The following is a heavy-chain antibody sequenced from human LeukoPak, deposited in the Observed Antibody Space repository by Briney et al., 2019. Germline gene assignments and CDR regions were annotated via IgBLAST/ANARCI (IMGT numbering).Heavy chain of an antibody. J-gene: IGHJ3*02. V-gene: IGHV3-48*03. CDR1: GFTFSSYE. Sequence: GGSLRLSCAASGFTFSSYEMNWVRQAPGKGLEWVSYISSSGSTIYFADSMKGRFTISRDNAKDSLYLQMSSLRAEDTAVYYCAREVVQMGAFDIWGQGTMVTVSS. D-gene: IGHD5-24*01. CDR2: ISSSGSTI. CDR3: AREVVQMGAFDI.